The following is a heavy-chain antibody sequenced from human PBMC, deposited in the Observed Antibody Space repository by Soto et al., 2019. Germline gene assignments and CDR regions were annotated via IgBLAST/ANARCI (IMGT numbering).Heavy chain of an antibody. J-gene: IGHJ5*02. Sequence: QVQLVESGGGVVQPGRSLRLSCAASGFTFSSYAMHWVRQAPGKGLEWVAVISYDGSNKYYADSVKGRFTISRDNSKNTLYLQMNSLRAEDTAVYYCARGPSEWEPRLGIRPPPKGPWGQGTLVTVSS. CDR2: ISYDGSNK. D-gene: IGHD1-26*01. CDR1: GFTFSSYA. V-gene: IGHV3-30-3*01. CDR3: ARGPSEWEPRLGIRPPPKGP.